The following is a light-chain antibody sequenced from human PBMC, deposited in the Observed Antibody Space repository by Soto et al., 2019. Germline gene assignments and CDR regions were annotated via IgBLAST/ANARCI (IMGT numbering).Light chain of an antibody. J-gene: IGLJ1*01. CDR3: SSFTSSSTDV. CDR2: DVR. Sequence: QSVLTQPASVSGPPGQSITISCTGTSSDIGAYNYVSWYRHHPGKAPKLMIYDVRNRPSGVSNRFSGSKSGNTASLTISGLQPEDEADYYCSSFTSSSTDVFGTGTKVTVL. CDR1: SSDIGAYNY. V-gene: IGLV2-14*03.